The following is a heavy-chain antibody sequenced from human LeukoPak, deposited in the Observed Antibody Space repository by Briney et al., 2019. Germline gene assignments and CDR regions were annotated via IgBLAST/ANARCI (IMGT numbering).Heavy chain of an antibody. D-gene: IGHD3-10*01. CDR1: GYTFTGYY. CDR3: AIIQRGGPDAFDI. V-gene: IGHV1-8*03. CDR2: INPNSGNT. Sequence: ASVKVSCKASGYTFTGYYMHWVRQAPGQGLEWMGWINPNSGNTGYAQKFQGRVTITRNTSISTAYMELSSLRSEDTAVYYCAIIQRGGPDAFDIWGQGTMVTVSS. J-gene: IGHJ3*02.